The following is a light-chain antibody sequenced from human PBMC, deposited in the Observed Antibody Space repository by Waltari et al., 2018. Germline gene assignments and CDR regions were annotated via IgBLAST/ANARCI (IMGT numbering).Light chain of an antibody. Sequence: QSALTQPPSASGSPGQSVTISCTGTTSDVGGYNYVSWYQQHPGKAPKLVIYEVTRRPAGFPDRFPGSKSGNAASLTVSGLQAEDEANYYCSSYAGSNNLGVFGGGTKLTVL. CDR2: EVT. J-gene: IGLJ3*02. V-gene: IGLV2-8*01. CDR1: TSDVGGYNY. CDR3: SSYAGSNNLGV.